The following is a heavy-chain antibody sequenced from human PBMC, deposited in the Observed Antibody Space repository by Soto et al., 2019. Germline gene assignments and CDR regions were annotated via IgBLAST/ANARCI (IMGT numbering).Heavy chain of an antibody. CDR3: ARERGSGWERDYFDY. CDR2: ISAYNGNT. J-gene: IGHJ4*02. D-gene: IGHD6-19*01. Sequence: ASVKVSCKSSGYTFTSYGISCVRQAPGQGLEWMGWISAYNGNTNYAQKLQGRVTMTTDTSTSTAYMELRSLRSDDTAVYYCARERGSGWERDYFDYWGQGTLVTVSS. CDR1: GYTFTSYG. V-gene: IGHV1-18*01.